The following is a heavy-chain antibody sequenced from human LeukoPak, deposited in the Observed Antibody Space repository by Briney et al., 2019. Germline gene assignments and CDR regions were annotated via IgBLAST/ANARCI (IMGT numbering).Heavy chain of an antibody. D-gene: IGHD3-16*01. V-gene: IGHV6-1*01. CDR3: VRDFNWAFDY. CDR1: GDSVSSKSVS. J-gene: IGHJ4*02. Sequence: SPTLSLTFAISGDSVSSKSVSWSWMRQSPSRGLEYLGRTRYRSTWNTFYSLSVEGRITINADTSRNEVSLRLSSVTPEDTALYYCVRDFNWAFDYWGQRALVTVSS. CDR2: TRYRSTWNT.